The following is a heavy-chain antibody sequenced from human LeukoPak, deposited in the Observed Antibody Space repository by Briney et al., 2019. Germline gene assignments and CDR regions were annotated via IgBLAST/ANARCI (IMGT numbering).Heavy chain of an antibody. CDR3: ARESIAAAETGAFDI. Sequence: SETLSLTCIISGGSIGPYYWSWIRQAAGKGPEWIGRIYTTGTADYNPSLKGRVFLSVDTSKNQFSLKVTSVTAADTAVYYCARESIAAAETGAFDIWGQGTMVTVSS. V-gene: IGHV4-4*07. D-gene: IGHD6-13*01. J-gene: IGHJ3*02. CDR1: GGSIGPYY. CDR2: IYTTGTA.